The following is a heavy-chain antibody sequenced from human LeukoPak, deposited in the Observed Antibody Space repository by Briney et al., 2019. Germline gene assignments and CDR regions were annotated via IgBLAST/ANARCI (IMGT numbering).Heavy chain of an antibody. CDR3: VKGFSLIVQSGMDV. V-gene: IGHV3-23*01. Sequence: GGSLRPSCAASGFTFSNYWMSWVRQAPGKGLEWVSVISGSGGSTYYADSVKGRFTISRDNSKNTLYLQMNSLRAEDTAVYYCVKGFSLIVQSGMDVWGQGTTVTVSS. D-gene: IGHD6-6*01. CDR1: GFTFSNYW. CDR2: ISGSGGST. J-gene: IGHJ6*02.